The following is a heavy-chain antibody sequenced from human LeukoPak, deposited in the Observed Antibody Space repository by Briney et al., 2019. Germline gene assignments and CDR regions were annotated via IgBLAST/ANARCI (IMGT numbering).Heavy chain of an antibody. D-gene: IGHD3-22*01. V-gene: IGHV3-64*01. CDR1: AFTFSTYA. Sequence: GGSLRLSCAASAFTFSTYAMHWVRQAPGKGLEYVSAISTNGDGTYYANSVRGRFTISRDNSKNTLYLRLGNLRAEDMAVYYCARYDSSAYDYWGQGTLVTVSS. J-gene: IGHJ4*02. CDR2: ISTNGDGT. CDR3: ARYDSSAYDY.